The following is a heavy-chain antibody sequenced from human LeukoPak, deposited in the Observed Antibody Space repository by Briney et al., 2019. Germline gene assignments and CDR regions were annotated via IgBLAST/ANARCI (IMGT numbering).Heavy chain of an antibody. D-gene: IGHD3-22*01. V-gene: IGHV4-59*01. CDR1: GGSISSYY. CDR2: IYYSGST. J-gene: IGHJ4*02. CDR3: ARERLGYYDRSGLDY. Sequence: SETLSLTCTVSGGSISSYYWNWIRQPPGKGLAWIGYIYYSGSTNYNPSLKSRVTTSVDTSKNQFSLKLSSVTAADTAVYYCARERLGYYDRSGLDYWGQGTLVTVSS.